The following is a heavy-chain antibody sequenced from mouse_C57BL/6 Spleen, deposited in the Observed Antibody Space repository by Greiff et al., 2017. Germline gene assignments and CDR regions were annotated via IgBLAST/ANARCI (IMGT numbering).Heavy chain of an antibody. CDR2: IYPGDGDT. CDR3: ARRGYGRGPLDY. Sequence: QVQLQQSGAELVKPGASVKISCKASGYAFSSYWMNWVKQRPGKGLEWIGQIYPGDGDTNYNGKFKGKATLTADKSSSTAYMQLSSLTSEDSAVYFCARRGYGRGPLDYWGQGTTLTVSS. D-gene: IGHD1-1*01. V-gene: IGHV1-80*01. J-gene: IGHJ2*01. CDR1: GYAFSSYW.